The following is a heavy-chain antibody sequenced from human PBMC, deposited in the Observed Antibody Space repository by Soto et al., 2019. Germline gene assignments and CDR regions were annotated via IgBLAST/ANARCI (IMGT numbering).Heavy chain of an antibody. CDR3: ARATLYYDSSGPYYYYGMDV. J-gene: IGHJ6*02. CDR1: GVTFSSYA. CDR2: IIPIFGTA. D-gene: IGHD3-22*01. Sequence: SVKVCCNASGVTFSSYAIIWVRRAPGQGLEWMGGIIPIFGTANYAQKFQGRVTITADKSTSTAYMELSSLRSEDTAVYYCARATLYYDSSGPYYYYGMDVWGQGTTVTVSS. V-gene: IGHV1-69*06.